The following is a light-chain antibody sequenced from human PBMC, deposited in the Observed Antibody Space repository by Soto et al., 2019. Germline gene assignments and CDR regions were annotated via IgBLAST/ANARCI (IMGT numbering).Light chain of an antibody. V-gene: IGLV2-14*01. CDR3: YSYTSSSTVV. Sequence: QSALTQPASVSGSPGQSITISCTGTSSDVGGYNYVSWYQQYPGKAPKLMIYEVGNRPSGVSDRFSGSKSGNTASLTISGLQAEDEGDYYCYSYTSSSTVVFGGGTKLTVL. CDR1: SSDVGGYNY. J-gene: IGLJ2*01. CDR2: EVG.